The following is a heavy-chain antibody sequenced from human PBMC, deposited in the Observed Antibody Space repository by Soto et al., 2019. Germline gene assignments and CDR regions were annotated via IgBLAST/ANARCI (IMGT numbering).Heavy chain of an antibody. D-gene: IGHD2-21*02. V-gene: IGHV1-46*01. CDR3: ARGGHVVVVTAAFDY. CDR1: GNTFTNYY. J-gene: IGHJ4*02. CDR2: INPSGGHT. Sequence: QVQLMQSGAEVKKPGASVKVSCKASGNTFTNYYIHWVRQAPGQGLEWMGTINPSGGHTTYAQKFLGRVTMTRDTSTSTLYMELTSLRSEDTAVYYCARGGHVVVVTAAFDYWGQGTQVTVSS.